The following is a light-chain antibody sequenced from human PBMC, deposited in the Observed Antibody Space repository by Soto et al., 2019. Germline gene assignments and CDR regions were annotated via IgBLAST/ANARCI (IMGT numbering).Light chain of an antibody. CDR1: QSVTSS. CDR2: DVS. V-gene: IGKV3-11*01. J-gene: IGKJ4*01. CDR3: QQRTTWPT. Sequence: EIVLTQSPATLSLSPGDGATLSCRASQSVTSSLAWFQQKPGQAPRLLIYDVSRRATAIPARFSGSGSGTDFTLTISSLEPEDFAVYYCQQRTTWPTFGGGTKVEIK.